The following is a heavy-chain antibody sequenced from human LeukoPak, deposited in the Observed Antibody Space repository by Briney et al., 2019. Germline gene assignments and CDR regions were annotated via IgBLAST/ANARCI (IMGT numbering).Heavy chain of an antibody. J-gene: IGHJ3*02. CDR1: GGTFSSYA. CDR2: IIPIFGTA. Sequence: GASVKVSCKASGGTFSSYAISWVRQAPGQGLEWMGGIIPIFGTANYAQKFQGRVTITADESTSTAYMELSSLRSEDTAVYYCVGRIAVPDAFDIWGQGTMVTVSS. D-gene: IGHD6-6*01. V-gene: IGHV1-69*13. CDR3: VGRIAVPDAFDI.